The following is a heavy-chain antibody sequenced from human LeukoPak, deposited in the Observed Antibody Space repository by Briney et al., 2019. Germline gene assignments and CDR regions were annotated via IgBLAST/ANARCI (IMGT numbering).Heavy chain of an antibody. CDR2: INPNSGGT. V-gene: IGHV1-2*02. CDR1: GYTFTGYY. J-gene: IGHJ4*02. CDR3: ARDSFYGGNSVAVDY. D-gene: IGHD4-23*01. Sequence: ASVKVSCKASGYTFTGYYMHWVRQAPGQGLEWMGWINPNSGGTNYAQKFQGRVTMTRDTSTSTVYMELSSLRSEGTAVYYCARDSFYGGNSVAVDYWGQGTLVTVSS.